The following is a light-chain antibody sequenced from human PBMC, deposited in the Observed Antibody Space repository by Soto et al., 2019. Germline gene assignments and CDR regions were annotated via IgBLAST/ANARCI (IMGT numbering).Light chain of an antibody. Sequence: QSLLAPPASPSGSPGQSIHLSCPCTSSDVGGYNYVSWYQQHPGKAPKLMIYDVSNRPSGVSNRFSGSKSGNTASLTISGLQAEDEADYYCSSYTSSSTYVFGTGTKVTVL. V-gene: IGLV2-14*01. CDR3: SSYTSSSTYV. CDR2: DVS. J-gene: IGLJ1*01. CDR1: SSDVGGYNY.